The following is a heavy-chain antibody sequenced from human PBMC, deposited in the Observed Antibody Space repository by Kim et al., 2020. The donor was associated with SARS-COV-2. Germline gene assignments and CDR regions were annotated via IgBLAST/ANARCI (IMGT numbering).Heavy chain of an antibody. V-gene: IGHV3-23*01. CDR1: GFTFSSYA. CDR2: ISGSGGST. Sequence: GGSLRLSCAASGFTFSSYAMSWVRQAPGKGLEWVSAISGSGGSTYYADSVKGRFTISRDNSKNTLYLQMNSLRAEDTAVYYCAKLGLLRYFDWLLPNGMDVWGQGTTVTVSS. J-gene: IGHJ6*02. CDR3: AKLGLLRYFDWLLPNGMDV. D-gene: IGHD3-9*01.